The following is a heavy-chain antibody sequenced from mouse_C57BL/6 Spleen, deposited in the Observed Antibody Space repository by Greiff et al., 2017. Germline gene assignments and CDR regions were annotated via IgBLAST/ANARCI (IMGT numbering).Heavy chain of an antibody. Sequence: QVQLKESGAELVKPGASVKLSCKASGYTFTSYWMHWVKQRPGQGLEWIGMIHPNSGSTNYNEKFKSKATLTVDKSSSTAYMQLSSLTSEDSAVYYCAREGFGGYYDAYWGQGTLVTVSA. CDR3: AREGFGGYYDAY. V-gene: IGHV1-64*01. D-gene: IGHD2-3*01. CDR1: GYTFTSYW. CDR2: IHPNSGST. J-gene: IGHJ3*01.